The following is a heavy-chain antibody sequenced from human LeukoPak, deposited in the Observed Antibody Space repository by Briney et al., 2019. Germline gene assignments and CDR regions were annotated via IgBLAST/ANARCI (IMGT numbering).Heavy chain of an antibody. V-gene: IGHV3-30*03. D-gene: IGHD4-23*01. CDR1: GFTFSSYG. CDR3: ARDYGGNGVYYMDV. CDR2: ISYDGSNK. Sequence: GGSLRLSCAASGFTFSSYGMHWVRQAPGKGLEWVAVISYDGSNKYYADSVKGRFTISRDNSKNTLYLQMNSLRAEDTAVYYCARDYGGNGVYYMDVWGKGTTVTVSS. J-gene: IGHJ6*03.